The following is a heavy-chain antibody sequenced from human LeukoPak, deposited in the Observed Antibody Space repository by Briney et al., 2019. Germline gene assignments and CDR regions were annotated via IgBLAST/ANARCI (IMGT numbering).Heavy chain of an antibody. V-gene: IGHV4-34*01. CDR3: ARGRGCSGGSCYYYYYMDV. Sequence: PSETLSLTCAVYGGSFSGYYWSWIRQPPGKGLEWIGEINHSGSTNYNPSLKSRVTISVDTSKNQFSLKLSSVTAADTAVYYCARGRGCSGGSCYYYYYMDVWGKGTTVTVSS. CDR2: INHSGST. D-gene: IGHD2-15*01. CDR1: GGSFSGYY. J-gene: IGHJ6*03.